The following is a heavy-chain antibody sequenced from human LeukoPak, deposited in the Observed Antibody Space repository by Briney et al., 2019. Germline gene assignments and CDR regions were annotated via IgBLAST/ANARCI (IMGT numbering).Heavy chain of an antibody. CDR1: GFTFSSYA. V-gene: IGHV3-23*01. Sequence: PGGSLRLSCAASGFTFSSYAMSWVRQAPGKGLEWVSAISSSGGSTYYADSVKGRFTISRDNSKNTLYLQMNSLRAEDTAVYYCAKYIIQNGKFDPWGQGTLVTVSS. J-gene: IGHJ5*02. D-gene: IGHD1-14*01. CDR2: ISSSGGST. CDR3: AKYIIQNGKFDP.